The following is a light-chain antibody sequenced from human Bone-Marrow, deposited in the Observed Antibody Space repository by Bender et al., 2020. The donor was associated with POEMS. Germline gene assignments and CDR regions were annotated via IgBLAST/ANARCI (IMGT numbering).Light chain of an antibody. Sequence: QSALTQPASVSGSPGQSITISCTGTSNDVGGYNYVSWFQHHPGKAPKLIIYEVGDRPSGISNRFSGSKSGNTASLTISGLQAEDEADYYCCSYAGTYTWVFGGGTKLTVL. V-gene: IGLV2-23*02. CDR3: CSYAGTYTWV. J-gene: IGLJ3*02. CDR1: SNDVGGYNY. CDR2: EVG.